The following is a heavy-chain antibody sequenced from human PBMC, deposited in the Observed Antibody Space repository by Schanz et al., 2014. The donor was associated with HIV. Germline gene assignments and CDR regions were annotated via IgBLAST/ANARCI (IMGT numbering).Heavy chain of an antibody. Sequence: VQLVESGGGVVQPGGSLRLSCAASGFTFRDYWMTWVRQAPGKGLEWVSSISSSSSYMYYADSVKGRFTISRDNAKNSLYLQMKSLRVEDTAVYYCARDTVRGVKDSMDVWGQGTTVTVSS. CDR3: ARDTVRGVKDSMDV. CDR2: ISSSSSYM. J-gene: IGHJ6*02. D-gene: IGHD3-10*01. V-gene: IGHV3-21*04. CDR1: GFTFRDYW.